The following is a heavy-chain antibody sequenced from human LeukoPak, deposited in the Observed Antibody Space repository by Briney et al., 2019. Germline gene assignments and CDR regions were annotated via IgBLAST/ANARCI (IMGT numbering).Heavy chain of an antibody. CDR1: GFTFSSYS. Sequence: GGSLRLSCAASGFTFSSYSMNWVRQAPGKGLEWVSYISSSSSTIYYADSVKGRFTISRDNAKNSLYLQMNSLRAEDTAVYYCARGRGPAAGTLFDYWGQGTLVTVSS. CDR2: ISSSSSTI. CDR3: ARGRGPAAGTLFDY. D-gene: IGHD6-13*01. V-gene: IGHV3-48*01. J-gene: IGHJ4*02.